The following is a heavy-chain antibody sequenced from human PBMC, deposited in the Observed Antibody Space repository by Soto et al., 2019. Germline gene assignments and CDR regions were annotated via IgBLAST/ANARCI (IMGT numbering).Heavy chain of an antibody. CDR2: INSDGSST. Sequence: GGSLRLSCAASGFTFSSYWMHWVRQAPGKGLVWVSRINSDGSSTSYADSVKGRFTISRDNAKNTLYLQMNSLRAEDTAVYYCARFQGPLYDFWSGYAYYYYGMDVWGQGTTVTVS. CDR1: GFTFSSYW. D-gene: IGHD3-3*01. CDR3: ARFQGPLYDFWSGYAYYYYGMDV. J-gene: IGHJ6*02. V-gene: IGHV3-74*01.